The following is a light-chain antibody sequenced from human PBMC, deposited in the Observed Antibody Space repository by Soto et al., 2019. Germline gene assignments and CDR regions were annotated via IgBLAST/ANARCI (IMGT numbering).Light chain of an antibody. V-gene: IGKV1-9*01. CDR1: QGISSF. CDR2: AAS. Sequence: IPLTQTPSSLSASLGDRFTIISGASQGISSFLAWYQQKPGKAPKLLIYAASSLQSGVPSRFSGSGFGTDFTLTITSLQPEDFATYYCQQVESYPSTFGGGTRWIS. CDR3: QQVESYPST. J-gene: IGKJ4*01.